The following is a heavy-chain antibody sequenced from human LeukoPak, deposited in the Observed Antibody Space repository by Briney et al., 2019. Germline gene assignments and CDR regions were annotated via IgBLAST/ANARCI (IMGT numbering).Heavy chain of an antibody. D-gene: IGHD3-10*01. CDR1: GFTFSNAW. V-gene: IGHV3-15*01. Sequence: GGSLRHSCTASGFTFSNAWMSRVRQAPGKGLEWGGRIKSKDDGGTTDYAAPVKGRFTISRDDSKNTLYLQMNSLKTEDTAVYYCTTDLGGAFGSGTYDFWGQRTLVTVS. CDR3: TTDLGGAFGSGTYDF. J-gene: IGHJ4*02. CDR2: IKSKDDGGTT.